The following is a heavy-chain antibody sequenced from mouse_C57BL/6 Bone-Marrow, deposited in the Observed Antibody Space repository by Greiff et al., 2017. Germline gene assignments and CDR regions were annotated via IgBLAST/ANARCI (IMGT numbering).Heavy chain of an antibody. CDR1: GFNIKDYY. CDR2: IDPEDGDT. J-gene: IGHJ2*01. V-gene: IGHV14-1*01. D-gene: IGHD2-3*01. Sequence: VQLQQSGAELVRPGASVKLSCTASGFNIKDYYMHWVKQRPEKGLEWIGRIDPEDGDTAYAPKFQGKVTMTADTSSNTAYLQLSSLTYEDTAVYYCTTRWLLRVYYFDYWGQGTTLTVSS. CDR3: TTRWLLRVYYFDY.